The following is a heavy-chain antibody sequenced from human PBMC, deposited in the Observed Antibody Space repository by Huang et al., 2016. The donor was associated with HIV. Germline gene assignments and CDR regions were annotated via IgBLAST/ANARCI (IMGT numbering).Heavy chain of an antibody. V-gene: IGHV4-34*01. Sequence: QVQLQQWGAGLLKPSETLSLTCAVYGGSFSGYYWSWIRQSPGKGLEWIGEIKHSGSTNHNPSLKRRLTRSVDTSKNQFSLKLSSVTAADTAVYYCARERMMSWLDDHDAFDIWGQGTMVTVSS. CDR1: GGSFSGYY. J-gene: IGHJ3*02. CDR2: IKHSGST. CDR3: ARERMMSWLDDHDAFDI. D-gene: IGHD1-1*01.